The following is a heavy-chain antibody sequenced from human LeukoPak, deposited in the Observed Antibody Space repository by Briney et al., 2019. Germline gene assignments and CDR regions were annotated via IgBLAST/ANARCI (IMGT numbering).Heavy chain of an antibody. V-gene: IGHV6-1*01. D-gene: IGHD2-15*01. J-gene: IGHJ5*02. CDR3: ARDVRRVVGA. Sequence: SQTLSLTCAISGDSVSGNSAAWNWIRQPPSRGLEWLGRTYYRSKWYNDYAVSVESRITINPDISKNQFSLQLNSVTPEDTAVYYCARDVRRVVGAWGQGTLVTVSS. CDR2: TYYRSKWYN. CDR1: GDSVSGNSAA.